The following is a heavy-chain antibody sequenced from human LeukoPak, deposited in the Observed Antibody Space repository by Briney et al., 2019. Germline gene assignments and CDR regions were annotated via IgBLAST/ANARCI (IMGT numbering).Heavy chain of an antibody. D-gene: IGHD6-19*01. J-gene: IGHJ4*02. CDR1: GFTFSSYS. CDR2: ISSSSSYI. V-gene: IGHV3-21*04. CDR3: AKDSPSQYSSGWYDSRYYFDY. Sequence: PGGSLRLSCAASGFTFSSYSMNWVRQAPGKGLEWVSSISSSSSYIYYADSVKGRFTISRDNAENSLYLQMNSLRAEDTAVYYCAKDSPSQYSSGWYDSRYYFDYWGQGTLVTVSS.